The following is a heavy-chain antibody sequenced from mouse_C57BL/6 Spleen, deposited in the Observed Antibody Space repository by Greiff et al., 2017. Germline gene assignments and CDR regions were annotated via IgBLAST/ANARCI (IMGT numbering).Heavy chain of an antibody. CDR1: GYTFTTYP. CDR3: ARPDYDYDGGFAY. J-gene: IGHJ3*01. CDR2: FHPYNDDT. Sequence: QVQLQQSGAELVKPGASVKMSCKASGYTFTTYPIEWMKQNHGKSLEWIGNFHPYNDDTKYNEKFKGKATLTVEKSSSTVYLELSRLAADDSAVYYCARPDYDYDGGFAYWGQGTLVTVSA. V-gene: IGHV1-47*01. D-gene: IGHD2-4*01.